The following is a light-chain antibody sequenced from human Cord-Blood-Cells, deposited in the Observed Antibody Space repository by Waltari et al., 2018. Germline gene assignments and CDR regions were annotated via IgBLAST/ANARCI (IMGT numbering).Light chain of an antibody. V-gene: IGKV3-15*01. CDR2: GAS. Sequence: EIVVTQSPATLSVSPGERATLACRASQSVSSNLAWYQQKPGQAPRLLIYGASTRATGITARFSGSGYGTEFTLTISSLQSEDFAVYYCQQYNNWPRTFGQGTKVEIK. CDR3: QQYNNWPRT. J-gene: IGKJ1*01. CDR1: QSVSSN.